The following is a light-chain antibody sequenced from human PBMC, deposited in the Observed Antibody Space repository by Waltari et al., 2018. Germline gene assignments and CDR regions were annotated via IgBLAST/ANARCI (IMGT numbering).Light chain of an antibody. CDR3: SSYTGRSTLYV. CDR2: EVS. V-gene: IGLV2-14*01. CDR1: SSDVGFYNF. J-gene: IGLJ1*01. Sequence: QSALTQPASVSGSPGQSITISCPGTSSDVGFYNFVSWYQHHPGKCPKLMIYEVSKRPSGVSNRFSGSKSGNTASLTISELQAEDEADYYCSSYTGRSTLYVFGTGTTVTVL.